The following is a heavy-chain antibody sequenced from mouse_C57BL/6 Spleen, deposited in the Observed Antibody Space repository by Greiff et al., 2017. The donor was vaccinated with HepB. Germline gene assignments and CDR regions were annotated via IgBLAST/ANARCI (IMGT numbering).Heavy chain of an antibody. D-gene: IGHD1-1*01. V-gene: IGHV14-2*01. J-gene: IGHJ1*03. CDR3: AREGTTVVAEDWYFDV. CDR2: IDPEDGET. Sequence: EVQVVESGAELVKPGASVKLSCTASGFNIKDYYMHWVKQRTEQGLEWIGRIDPEDGETKYAPKFQGKATITADTSSNTAYLQRSSLTSEDTAVYYCAREGTTVVAEDWYFDVWGTGTTVTVSS. CDR1: GFNIKDYY.